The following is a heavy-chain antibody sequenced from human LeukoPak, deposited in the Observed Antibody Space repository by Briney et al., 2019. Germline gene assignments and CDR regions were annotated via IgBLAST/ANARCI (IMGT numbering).Heavy chain of an antibody. Sequence: ASVKVSCKASGYTFTGYYMHWVRQAPGQGLEWMGWINPNSGGTNYAQKLQGRVTMTTDTSTSTAYMELRSLRSDDTAVYYCARIYDSSGYYYWVDYYYYYYMDVWGKGTTVTVSS. J-gene: IGHJ6*03. D-gene: IGHD3-22*01. V-gene: IGHV1-2*02. CDR3: ARIYDSSGYYYWVDYYYYYYMDV. CDR2: INPNSGGT. CDR1: GYTFTGYY.